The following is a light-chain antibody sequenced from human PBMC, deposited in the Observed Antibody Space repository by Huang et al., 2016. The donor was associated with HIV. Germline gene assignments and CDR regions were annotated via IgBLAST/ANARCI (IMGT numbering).Light chain of an antibody. J-gene: IGKJ1*01. CDR3: QQRSDWPPT. V-gene: IGKV3-11*01. Sequence: EIVLAQSPVTLSLSPGERATLACRASQSVSDYLAWYQQKAGQPPRPLIYNASNRATGRPARLSGSGSGTDFTLTISSLEPEDFAVYYCQQRSDWPPTFGRGTKVEIK. CDR1: QSVSDY. CDR2: NAS.